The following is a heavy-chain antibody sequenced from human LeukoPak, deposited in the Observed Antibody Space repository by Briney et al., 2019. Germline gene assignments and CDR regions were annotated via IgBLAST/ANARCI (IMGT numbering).Heavy chain of an antibody. CDR1: GGSISSYY. CDR2: IYYSGST. CDR3: ARASGFYGVGYYGMDV. D-gene: IGHD4-17*01. J-gene: IGHJ6*02. V-gene: IGHV4-59*01. Sequence: SETLSLTCTVSGGSISSYYGSWLRQPPGKGLEWLGYIYYSGSTNYNPSLKSRVTISVDTSKNQFSLKLSSVTAADTAVYYCARASGFYGVGYYGMDVWGQGTTVTVSS.